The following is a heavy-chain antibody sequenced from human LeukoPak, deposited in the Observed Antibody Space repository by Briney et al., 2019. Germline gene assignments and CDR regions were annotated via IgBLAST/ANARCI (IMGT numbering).Heavy chain of an antibody. CDR1: GFTFSSYA. CDR3: ARDAYDSSGYYYYYGMDV. J-gene: IGHJ6*02. V-gene: IGHV3-30-3*01. Sequence: PGGSLRLSCAASGFTFSSYAMHWVSQAPGKGLEWVAVISYDGSNKYYADSVKGRFTISRDNSKNTLYLQMNSLRAEDTAVYYCARDAYDSSGYYYYYGMDVWGQGTTVTVSS. D-gene: IGHD3-22*01. CDR2: ISYDGSNK.